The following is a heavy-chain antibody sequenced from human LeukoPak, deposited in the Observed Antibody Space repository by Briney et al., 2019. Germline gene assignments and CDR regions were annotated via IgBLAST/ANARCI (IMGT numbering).Heavy chain of an antibody. CDR2: ISTNNGNA. J-gene: IGHJ4*02. Sequence: ASLKVSCKASGYTFTSYGISWVRQAPGQRLKWMGWISTNNGNANYAQQLQGRVTMTKDTSTSTAYMELRSLRSDDTAVYYCARGAGSGWYRYPDWGQGTLVTVSS. V-gene: IGHV1-18*01. D-gene: IGHD6-19*01. CDR3: ARGAGSGWYRYPD. CDR1: GYTFTSYG.